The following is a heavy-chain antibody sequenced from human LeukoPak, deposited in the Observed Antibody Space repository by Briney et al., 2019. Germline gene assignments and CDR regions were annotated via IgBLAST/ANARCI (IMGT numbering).Heavy chain of an antibody. D-gene: IGHD1-26*01. CDR2: IKQDGSEK. CDR3: ARVHSGSYWPRDFDY. V-gene: IGHV3-7*01. Sequence: GGSLRLSCAASGFTFSSYWMSWVRQAPGKGLKWVANIKQDGSEKYYVDSVKGRFTISRDNAKNSLYLQMNSLRAEDTAVYYCARVHSGSYWPRDFDYWGQGTLVTVSS. CDR1: GFTFSSYW. J-gene: IGHJ4*02.